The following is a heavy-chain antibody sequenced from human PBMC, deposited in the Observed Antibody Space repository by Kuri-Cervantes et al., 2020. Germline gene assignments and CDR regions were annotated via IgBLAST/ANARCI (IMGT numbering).Heavy chain of an antibody. CDR3: AREMTTVTTGGRAFDI. J-gene: IGHJ3*02. V-gene: IGHV4-61*08. CDR2: MYYSGST. D-gene: IGHD4-17*01. Sequence: SETLSLTCSVSAGSVSNGGHYWSWIRQPPGKGLEWIGYMYYSGSTSYNPSLKSRVTISVDTSKNQFSLKLSSVTAADTAVYYCAREMTTVTTGGRAFDIWGQGTMVTVSS. CDR1: AGSVSNGGHY.